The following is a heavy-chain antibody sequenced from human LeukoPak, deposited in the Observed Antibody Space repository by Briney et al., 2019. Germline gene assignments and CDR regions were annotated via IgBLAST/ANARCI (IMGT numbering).Heavy chain of an antibody. V-gene: IGHV1-69*06. J-gene: IGHJ4*02. D-gene: IGHD3-9*01. Sequence: GASVKVSCKASVGTFSSYAISWVRQAPGQGLEWMGGIIPIFGTANYAQKFQGGVTITADKSTSIAYMELSSLRSEDTAVYYCAREAGNYDILTGYYTPPYYFDYWGQGTLVTVSS. CDR1: VGTFSSYA. CDR2: IIPIFGTA. CDR3: AREAGNYDILTGYYTPPYYFDY.